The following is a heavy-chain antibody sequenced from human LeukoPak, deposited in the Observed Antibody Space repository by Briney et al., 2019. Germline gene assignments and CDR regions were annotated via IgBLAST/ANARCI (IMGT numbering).Heavy chain of an antibody. V-gene: IGHV1-46*01. D-gene: IGHD3-16*02. CDR1: GYNFIANS. Sequence: GASVKVSCKTSGYNFIANSIHWVRQAPGQGLEWMGIINPSGGSTSYAQKFQGRVTMTRDTSTSTVYMELSSLRSEDTAVYYCARGRTRVIVGDYWGQGTLVTVSS. CDR3: ARGRTRVIVGDY. CDR2: INPSGGST. J-gene: IGHJ4*02.